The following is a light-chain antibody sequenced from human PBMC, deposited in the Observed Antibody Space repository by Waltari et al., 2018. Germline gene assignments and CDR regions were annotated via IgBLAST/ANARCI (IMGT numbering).Light chain of an antibody. J-gene: IGKJ2*01. CDR1: QSVLYSSNNKNY. CDR3: QQYYSTLYT. V-gene: IGKV4-1*01. CDR2: WAS. Sequence: DIVMTQSPDSLAASLGERATINCKSSQSVLYSSNNKNYSAWYQQKPGQPPKLLIYWASTRESGVPDRFSGSGSGTDFTLTISSLQAEDVAVYYCQQYYSTLYTFGQGTKLEIK.